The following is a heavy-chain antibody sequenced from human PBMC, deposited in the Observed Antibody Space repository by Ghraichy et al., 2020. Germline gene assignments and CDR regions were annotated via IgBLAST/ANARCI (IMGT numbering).Heavy chain of an antibody. CDR2: INHSGST. CDR3: ARLKQIAVAGTRAFDI. Sequence: SETLSLTCAVYGGSFSGYYWSWIRQPPGKGLEWIGEINHSGSTNYNPSLKSRVTISVDTSKNQFSLKLSSVTAADTAVYYCARLKQIAVAGTRAFDIWGQGTMVTVSS. V-gene: IGHV4-34*01. J-gene: IGHJ3*02. CDR1: GGSFSGYY. D-gene: IGHD6-19*01.